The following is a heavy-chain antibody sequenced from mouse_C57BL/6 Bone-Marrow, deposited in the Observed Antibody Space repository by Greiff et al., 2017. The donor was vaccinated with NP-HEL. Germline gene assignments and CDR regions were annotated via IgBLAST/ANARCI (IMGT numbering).Heavy chain of an antibody. J-gene: IGHJ4*01. CDR1: GFTFSSYA. D-gene: IGHD1-1*01. CDR3: TRDRTVVALYAMDY. Sequence: EVQRVESGEGLVKPGGSLKLSCAASGFTFSSYAMSWVRQTPEKRLEWVAYISSGGDYIYYADTVKGRFTISRDNARNTLYLQMSSLKSEDTAMYYCTRDRTVVALYAMDYWGQGTSVTVSS. CDR2: ISSGGDYI. V-gene: IGHV5-9-1*02.